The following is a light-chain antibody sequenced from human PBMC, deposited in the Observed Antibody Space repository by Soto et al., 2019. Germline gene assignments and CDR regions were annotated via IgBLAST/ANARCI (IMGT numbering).Light chain of an antibody. CDR3: SSYAGSNNWV. CDR1: SSDVGGYNY. CDR2: DVS. J-gene: IGLJ3*02. V-gene: IGLV2-11*01. Sequence: QSALTQPHSVSGSPGQSVTISCTGTSSDVGGYNYVSWYQQHPGKAPKVMMYDVSKRPSGVPDRFSGSKSGNTASLTITGLQAEDEADYYCSSYAGSNNWVFGGGTQLTVL.